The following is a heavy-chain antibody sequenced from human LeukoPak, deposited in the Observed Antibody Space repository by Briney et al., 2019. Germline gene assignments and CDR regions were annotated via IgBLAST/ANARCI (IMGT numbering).Heavy chain of an antibody. D-gene: IGHD5-18*01. J-gene: IGHJ4*02. Sequence: PGGSLRLSCAASGFTFSSYSMTWVRQAPGKGLEWVSYISSSSTIYYADSVKGRFTISRDNAKNSLYLQMNSLRAEDTAVYYCARVGRMDTAIGDYWGQGTLATVSS. CDR3: ARVGRMDTAIGDY. V-gene: IGHV3-48*01. CDR2: ISSSSTI. CDR1: GFTFSSYS.